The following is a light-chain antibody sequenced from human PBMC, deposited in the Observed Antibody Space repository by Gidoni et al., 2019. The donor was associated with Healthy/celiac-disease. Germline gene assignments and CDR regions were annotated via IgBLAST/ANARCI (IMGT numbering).Light chain of an antibody. V-gene: IGKV3-11*01. CDR3: QQRSNWPPYT. Sequence: EIVLTQSPATLSLSPGERATISCRTSQSVSSYLAWYQQKPGQAPRLLIYDASNRATGIPARFSGSGSGTDFTLTISSLEPEAFAVYYCQQRSNWPPYTFGQGTKLEIK. CDR1: QSVSSY. CDR2: DAS. J-gene: IGKJ2*01.